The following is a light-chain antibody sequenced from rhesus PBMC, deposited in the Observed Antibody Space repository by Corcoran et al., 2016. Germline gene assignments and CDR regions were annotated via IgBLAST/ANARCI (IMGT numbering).Light chain of an antibody. CDR1: QGITND. CDR2: EAS. J-gene: IGKJ1*01. V-gene: IGKV1-25*01. Sequence: DIQMTQSPSSLSASVGDRVTITCRASQGITNDLAWYQQKPGETPKLLIYEASSLQSGIPSRFSGSGSRTDFTLTISSLQSEDFATDYCQHYYSTPWTFGQGTKVEIK. CDR3: QHYYSTPWT.